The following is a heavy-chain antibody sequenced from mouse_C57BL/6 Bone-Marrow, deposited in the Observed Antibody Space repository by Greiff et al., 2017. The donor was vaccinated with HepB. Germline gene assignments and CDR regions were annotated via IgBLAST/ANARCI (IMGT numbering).Heavy chain of an antibody. CDR3: ARGAVVGMDY. Sequence: EVKLVESGGGLVKPGGSLKLSCAASGFTFSSYAMSWVRQTPEKRLEWVATISDGGSYTYYPDNVKGRFTISRDNAKNNLYLQMSHLKSEDTAMYYCARGAVVGMDYWGQGTSVTVSS. CDR2: ISDGGSYT. V-gene: IGHV5-4*03. D-gene: IGHD1-1*01. CDR1: GFTFSSYA. J-gene: IGHJ4*01.